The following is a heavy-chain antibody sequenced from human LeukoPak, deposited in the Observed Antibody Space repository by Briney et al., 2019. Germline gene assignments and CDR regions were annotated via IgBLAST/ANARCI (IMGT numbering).Heavy chain of an antibody. D-gene: IGHD2-15*01. J-gene: IGHJ4*02. V-gene: IGHV3-30*04. Sequence: GGSLRLSCAASGFTFSSYAMHWVRQAPGKGLEWVAVISYDGSNKYYADSVKGRFTISRDNSKNTLYLQMNSLRAEDTAVYYCARDPASRYCSGGSCYSAGFDYWGQGTLVTVSS. CDR3: ARDPASRYCSGGSCYSAGFDY. CDR1: GFTFSSYA. CDR2: ISYDGSNK.